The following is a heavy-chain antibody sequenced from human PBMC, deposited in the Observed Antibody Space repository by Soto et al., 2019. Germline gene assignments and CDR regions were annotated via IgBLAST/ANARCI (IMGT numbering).Heavy chain of an antibody. Sequence: GASVKVSCKASGGTFSSYAISWVRQAPGQGLEWMGGIIPIFGTANYAQKFQGRVTITADKSTSTAYMELSSLRSEDTAVYYCASARYCSSTSCYTGDYYYYGMDVWGQGTTVTVSS. V-gene: IGHV1-69*06. J-gene: IGHJ6*02. D-gene: IGHD2-2*02. CDR2: IIPIFGTA. CDR1: GGTFSSYA. CDR3: ASARYCSSTSCYTGDYYYYGMDV.